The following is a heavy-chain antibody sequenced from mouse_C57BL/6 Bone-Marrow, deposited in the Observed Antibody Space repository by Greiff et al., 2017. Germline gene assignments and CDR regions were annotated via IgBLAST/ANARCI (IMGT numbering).Heavy chain of an antibody. Sequence: EVQLQQSGPELVKPGASVKISCKASGYTFTDYYMNWVKQSHGKSLEWIGDINPNNGGTSYNQKFKGKATLTVDKSSSTAYMELRSLTSEDSAVYYCARGWQRFAYWGQGTLVTVSA. CDR3: ARGWQRFAY. J-gene: IGHJ3*01. V-gene: IGHV1-26*01. CDR2: INPNNGGT. D-gene: IGHD6-1*01. CDR1: GYTFTDYY.